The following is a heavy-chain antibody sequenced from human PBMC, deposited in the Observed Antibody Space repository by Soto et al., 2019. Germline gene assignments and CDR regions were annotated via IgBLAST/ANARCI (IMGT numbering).Heavy chain of an antibody. CDR2: MNPNSGNA. Sequence: QVQLVQSGAEVKKPGASVKVSCKASGYTFTSYDINWVRQATGQGLEWMGWMNPNSGNAGYAQKFQGRVTMTRNTSISTAYMELSSLRSEDTAGYYCARLNYESSGYYSFQSFYYYGMDVWGQGPTVTVSS. D-gene: IGHD3-22*01. CDR1: GYTFTSYD. V-gene: IGHV1-8*01. CDR3: ARLNYESSGYYSFQSFYYYGMDV. J-gene: IGHJ6*02.